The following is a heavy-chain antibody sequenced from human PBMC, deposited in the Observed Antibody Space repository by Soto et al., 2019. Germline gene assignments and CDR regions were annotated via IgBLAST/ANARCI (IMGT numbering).Heavy chain of an antibody. CDR3: ARDSAVVTAPVYYFDY. V-gene: IGHV3-21*01. CDR2: ISSSSSYI. CDR1: GFTFSSCS. D-gene: IGHD2-21*02. J-gene: IGHJ4*02. Sequence: PGGSLRLSCAASGFTFSSCSMNWVRQAPGKGLEWVSSISSSSSYIYYADSVKGRFTISRDNAKNSLYLQMNSLRAEDTAVYYCARDSAVVTAPVYYFDYCGQGTLVTVSS.